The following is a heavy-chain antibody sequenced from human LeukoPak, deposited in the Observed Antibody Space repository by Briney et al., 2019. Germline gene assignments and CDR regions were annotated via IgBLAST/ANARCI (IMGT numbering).Heavy chain of an antibody. Sequence: GGSLRLSCAASGFTFSAYYMSWIRQAPEKGLEWISYISGSASDISYADSVKGRFTISRDNAKNSLYLQMNSLTAEDTAVYYCARTARVLDYWGQGTLVTVPS. J-gene: IGHJ4*02. CDR3: ARTARVLDY. D-gene: IGHD6-25*01. CDR1: GFTFSAYY. V-gene: IGHV3-11*04. CDR2: ISGSASDI.